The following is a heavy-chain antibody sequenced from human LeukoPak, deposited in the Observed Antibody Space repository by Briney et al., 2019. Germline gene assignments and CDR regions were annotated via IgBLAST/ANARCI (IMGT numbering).Heavy chain of an antibody. D-gene: IGHD6-13*01. CDR2: ISGSGGST. CDR3: AKVGQQLHKSYYNYIGMDV. J-gene: IGHJ6*02. V-gene: IGHV3-23*01. Sequence: GGSLRLSCAAYGFTFSSYAMSWVRQAPGKGLEWVSGISGSGGSTYSADSVKGRFTISRDNSKNTLYLQMNSLRAEDTAVYYCAKVGQQLHKSYYNYIGMDVWGQGTTVTVSS. CDR1: GFTFSSYA.